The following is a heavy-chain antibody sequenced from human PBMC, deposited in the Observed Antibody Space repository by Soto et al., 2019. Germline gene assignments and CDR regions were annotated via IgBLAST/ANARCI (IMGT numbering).Heavy chain of an antibody. CDR3: TTHVITMVRGVLSN. CDR1: GFTFSNAW. CDR2: IKDKSKGGTT. Sequence: PGGSLRLSCAASGFTFSNAWMNWVRQAPGKGLEWVGRIKDKSKGGTTDYAAPVKGRFSISRDDSKTTVYLQMNSLKAEDTGVYYCTTHVITMVRGVLSNWGQGTLGTVSS. J-gene: IGHJ4*02. V-gene: IGHV3-15*07. D-gene: IGHD3-10*01.